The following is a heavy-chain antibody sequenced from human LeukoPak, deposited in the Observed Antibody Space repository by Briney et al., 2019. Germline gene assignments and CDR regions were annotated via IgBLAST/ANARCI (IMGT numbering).Heavy chain of an antibody. Sequence: GRSLRLSCAASGFTFSSYSIHWVRQATGKGLEWVAVLSADVTSEYYADSVKGRFTISRDNSKNTLFLQMNSLRTEDTAVYYCARCGTPNNYYFYGMDVWGQGTTVTVSS. CDR2: LSADVTSE. CDR3: ARCGTPNNYYFYGMDV. CDR1: GFTFSSYS. J-gene: IGHJ6*02. V-gene: IGHV3-30-3*01. D-gene: IGHD1-26*01.